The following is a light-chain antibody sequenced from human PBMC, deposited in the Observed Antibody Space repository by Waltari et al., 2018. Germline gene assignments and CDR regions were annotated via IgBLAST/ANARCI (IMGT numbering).Light chain of an antibody. CDR3: QKYNSARALT. J-gene: IGKJ4*01. CDR2: AAS. CDR1: QGISNY. V-gene: IGKV1-27*01. Sequence: DIQMTKSPSSLSASVGDRVTITCRASQGISNYLAWYQQKPGKVPKLLIYAASTLQSGVPSRFSGSGSGTDFTLTISSLQPEDVATYYCQKYNSARALTFGGGTKVEIK.